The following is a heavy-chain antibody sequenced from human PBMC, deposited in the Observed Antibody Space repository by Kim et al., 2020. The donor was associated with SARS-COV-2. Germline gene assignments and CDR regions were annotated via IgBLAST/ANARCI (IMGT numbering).Heavy chain of an antibody. Sequence: SPSFQGQVTISADKSISTAYLQWSSLKASDTAMYYCAILDSGIGWGYFDYWGQGTLVTVSS. D-gene: IGHD6-19*01. CDR3: AILDSGIGWGYFDY. J-gene: IGHJ4*02. V-gene: IGHV5-51*01.